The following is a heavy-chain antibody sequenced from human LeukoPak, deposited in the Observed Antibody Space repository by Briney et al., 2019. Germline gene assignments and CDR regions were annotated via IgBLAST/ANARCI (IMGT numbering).Heavy chain of an antibody. CDR2: MNPNSGNT. CDR1: GYTFTSYD. D-gene: IGHD3-22*01. Sequence: GASVKVSCKASGYTFTSYDINWVRQATGQGLEWMGWMNPNSGNTGYAQKFQGRVTMTRNTSISTAYMELSSLRSEDTAVYYCARDTLPITMIVVPKGVDYWGQGTLVTVSS. V-gene: IGHV1-8*01. CDR3: ARDTLPITMIVVPKGVDY. J-gene: IGHJ4*02.